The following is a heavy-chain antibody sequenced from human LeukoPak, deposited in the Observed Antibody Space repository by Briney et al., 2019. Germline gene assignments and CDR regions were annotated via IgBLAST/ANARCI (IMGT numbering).Heavy chain of an antibody. Sequence: GGSLRLSCLASGFNFGDSWMSWVRQAPGKGLEWVANIKGNGSKKKYVDSVRGRFSISRDNTKNSLYLQMHSLSVDNTAVYFCLRDAGWCKADYWGQGTLVSVSS. V-gene: IGHV3-7*03. CDR1: GFNFGDSW. CDR3: LRDAGWCKADY. J-gene: IGHJ4*02. D-gene: IGHD2-8*02. CDR2: IKGNGSKK.